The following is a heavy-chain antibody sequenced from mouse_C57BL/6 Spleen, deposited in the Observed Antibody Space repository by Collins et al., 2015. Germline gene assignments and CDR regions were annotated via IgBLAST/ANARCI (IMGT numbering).Heavy chain of an antibody. J-gene: IGHJ4*01. D-gene: IGHD2-4*01. Sequence: QVQLQQPGAELVRPGSSVKLSCKASGYTFTSYWMHWVKQRPIQGLEWIGNIDPSDSETHYNQKFKDKATLTVDKSSSTAYMQLSSLTSEDSAVYYCARERKWDYDRDYYAMDYWGQGTSVTVSS. V-gene: IGHV1-52*01. CDR1: GYTFTSYW. CDR3: ARERKWDYDRDYYAMDY. CDR2: IDPSDSET.